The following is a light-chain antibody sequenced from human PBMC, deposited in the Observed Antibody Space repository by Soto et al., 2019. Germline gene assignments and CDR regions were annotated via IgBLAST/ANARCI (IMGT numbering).Light chain of an antibody. CDR1: QDITKY. CDR3: QQVDRPPLT. CDR2: SAS. V-gene: IGKV1-9*01. Sequence: DIQLTQSPSFLSASIVDRVSLSCRASQDITKYIAWFHQKPGRAPKLLIYSASTLHVGVPARFSGGGSGTEFTLSINSLQAEDFATYYCQQVDRPPLTFGGGTRVEIK. J-gene: IGKJ4*01.